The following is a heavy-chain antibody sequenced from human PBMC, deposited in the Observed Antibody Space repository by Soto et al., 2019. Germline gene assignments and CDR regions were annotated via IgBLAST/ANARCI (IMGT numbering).Heavy chain of an antibody. CDR1: GFTFSSYA. V-gene: IGHV3-30*15. D-gene: IGHD6-13*01. Sequence: VLLEESGGGGVQPGRSLRLSCVASGFTFSSYAMHWVRQSPGKGLEWVSLISSDGDRTYYADSVKGRFTISRDNFRDTLYLDMSGLRPEDTALYSCVRDRLAAETYYYDYWGRGTQVTVPS. CDR2: ISSDGDRT. J-gene: IGHJ4*02. CDR3: VRDRLAAETYYYDY.